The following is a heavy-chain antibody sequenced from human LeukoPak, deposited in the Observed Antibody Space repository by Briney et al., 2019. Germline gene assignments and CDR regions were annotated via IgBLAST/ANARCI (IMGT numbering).Heavy chain of an antibody. J-gene: IGHJ3*02. CDR2: ISGSGGST. D-gene: IGHD3-10*01. V-gene: IGHV3-23*01. CDR1: GFTFDKAW. Sequence: PGGSLRLSCAASGFTFDKAWMTWVRQAPGKGLEWVSAISGSGGSTYYADSVKGRFTISRDNSKNTLYLQMNSLRAEDTAVYYCAKDLGGRAPTRDLRAFDIWGQGTMVTVSS. CDR3: AKDLGGRAPTRDLRAFDI.